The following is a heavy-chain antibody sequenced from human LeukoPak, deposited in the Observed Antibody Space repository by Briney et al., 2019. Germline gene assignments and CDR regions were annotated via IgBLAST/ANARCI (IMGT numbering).Heavy chain of an antibody. Sequence: GGSLRPSCAASGFTFSSYAMSWVRQAPGKGLEWVSIISGSGGSTYYADSVKGRFTISRDNSKNTLYLQMNSLRAEDTAAYFCAKDFWALGGSIDSWGQGTLVTVSS. D-gene: IGHD3-10*01. CDR2: ISGSGGST. CDR1: GFTFSSYA. CDR3: AKDFWALGGSIDS. J-gene: IGHJ4*02. V-gene: IGHV3-23*01.